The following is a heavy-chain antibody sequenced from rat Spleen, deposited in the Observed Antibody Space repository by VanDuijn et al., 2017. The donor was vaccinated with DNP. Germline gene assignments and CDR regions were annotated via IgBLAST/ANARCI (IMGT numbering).Heavy chain of an antibody. CDR1: GFTFSNYD. D-gene: IGHD1-10*01. V-gene: IGHV5S23*01. J-gene: IGHJ2*01. CDR3: ASPTF. Sequence: EVKFVESGGGLVQPGRSLKLSCAASGFTFSNYDMAWVRQAPTKGLEWVASISPSGGSTYYRDSVKGRFTVSRDNAKSSLYLQMDSLRSEDTATYYCASPTFWGQGVMVTVSS. CDR2: ISPSGGST.